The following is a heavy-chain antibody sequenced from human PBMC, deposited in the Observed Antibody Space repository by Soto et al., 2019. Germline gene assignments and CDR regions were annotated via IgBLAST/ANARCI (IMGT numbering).Heavy chain of an antibody. V-gene: IGHV3-15*01. CDR2: IKRESEGGTA. J-gene: IGHJ4*02. CDR3: TVDSMRPY. CDR1: GFTASNFW. Sequence: LRLSCAASGFTASNFWMSWVRQAPGKGLEWIALIKRESEGGTADFAPLVKGRFTISRDDLKNTLYLDMNSLKTEDTAVYYCTVDSMRPYWGQGTMVTVSS.